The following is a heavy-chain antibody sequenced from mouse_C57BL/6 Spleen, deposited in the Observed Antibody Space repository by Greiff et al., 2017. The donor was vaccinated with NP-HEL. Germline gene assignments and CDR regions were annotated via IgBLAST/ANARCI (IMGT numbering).Heavy chain of an antibody. CDR1: GFTFSSYA. CDR3: TRADYYGSSHWYFDV. V-gene: IGHV5-9-1*02. D-gene: IGHD1-1*01. Sequence: EVMLVESGEGLVKPGGSLKLSCAASGFTFSSYAMSWVRQTPEKRLEWVAYISSGGDYIYYADTVKGRFTISGDNARNTLYLQMSSLKSEDTAMYYCTRADYYGSSHWYFDVWGTGTTVTVSS. CDR2: ISSGGDYI. J-gene: IGHJ1*03.